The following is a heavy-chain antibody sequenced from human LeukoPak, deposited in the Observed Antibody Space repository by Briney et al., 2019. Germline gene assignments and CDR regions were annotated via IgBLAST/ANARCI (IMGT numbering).Heavy chain of an antibody. CDR1: GYTFSSYG. CDR2: ISAYNGNT. D-gene: IGHD2-2*01. V-gene: IGHV1-18*01. J-gene: IGHJ5*02. CDR3: ARARYQFLNWFDP. Sequence: GGPVEVSCQASGYTFSSYGISWVRPAPGQGLEWNGRISAYNGNTNYAQKLQGRVTMTTDTSTSTAYMELRSLRSDDTAVYYCARARYQFLNWFDPWGQGTLVTVSS.